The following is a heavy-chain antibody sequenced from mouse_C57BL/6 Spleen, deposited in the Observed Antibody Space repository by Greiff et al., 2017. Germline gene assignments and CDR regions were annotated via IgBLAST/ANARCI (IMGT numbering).Heavy chain of an antibody. Sequence: VQLQQSGPELVKPGASVKISCKASGYTFTDYYMNWVKQSHGKSLEWIGDINPNNGGTSYNQTFKGKATLTVDKSSSTAYMELRSLTSEDSAVYYCARGGDYDGGYFDYWGQGTTLTVSS. J-gene: IGHJ2*01. D-gene: IGHD2-4*01. CDR2: INPNNGGT. V-gene: IGHV1-26*01. CDR3: ARGGDYDGGYFDY. CDR1: GYTFTDYY.